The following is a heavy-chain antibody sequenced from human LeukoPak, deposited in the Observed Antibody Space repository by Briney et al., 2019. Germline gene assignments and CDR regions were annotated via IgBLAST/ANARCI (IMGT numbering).Heavy chain of an antibody. Sequence: PSETLSLTCTVSGGSISSYYWSWIRQPPGKGLEWIGYIYTSGSTNYNPSLKSRVTISVDTSKNQFSLKLSSVTAADTAVYYCARHRYSSSWYRGYYFDYWGQGTLVTVSS. CDR1: GGSISSYY. CDR3: ARHRYSSSWYRGYYFDY. V-gene: IGHV4-4*09. D-gene: IGHD6-13*01. J-gene: IGHJ4*02. CDR2: IYTSGST.